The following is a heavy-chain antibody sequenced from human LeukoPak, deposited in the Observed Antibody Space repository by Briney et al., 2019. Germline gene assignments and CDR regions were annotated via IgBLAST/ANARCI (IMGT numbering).Heavy chain of an antibody. CDR3: ARITHDYGDYRHDY. J-gene: IGHJ4*02. Sequence: ASVKVSCKASGYTFTGYYIHWVRQVPGQGLEWLGWVNPNSGDTNYAQKFQGWVTMTRDTSISTAYMELSRLRSDDTAVYYCARITHDYGDYRHDYWGQGTLVTVSS. CDR2: VNPNSGDT. CDR1: GYTFTGYY. D-gene: IGHD4-17*01. V-gene: IGHV1-2*04.